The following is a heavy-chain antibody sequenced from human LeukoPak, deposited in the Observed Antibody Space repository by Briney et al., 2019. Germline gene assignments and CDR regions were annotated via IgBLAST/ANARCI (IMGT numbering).Heavy chain of an antibody. CDR2: ISDGGAST. CDR3: AKYISDSVDDALDL. D-gene: IGHD4-11*01. Sequence: PGGSLRLSCAASGFTFSNYATSWVRQTPGKGLEWVSGISDGGASTYNADSVDGRFTISRDNSKTTLSLEMDSLRADDTAVYYCAKYISDSVDDALDLWGPGTMVIVS. V-gene: IGHV3-23*01. CDR1: GFTFSNYA. J-gene: IGHJ3*01.